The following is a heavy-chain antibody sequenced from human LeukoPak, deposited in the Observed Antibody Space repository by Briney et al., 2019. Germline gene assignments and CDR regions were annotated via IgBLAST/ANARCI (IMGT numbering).Heavy chain of an antibody. Sequence: GGSLGLSCAASGFTFSSYAMSWVRQAPGKGLEWVSAISGSGGSTYYADSVKGRFTISRDNSKNTLYLQMISLRAEDTAVYYCAKGLAQLWFYWGQGTLVTVSS. D-gene: IGHD5-18*01. V-gene: IGHV3-23*01. CDR1: GFTFSSYA. J-gene: IGHJ4*02. CDR2: ISGSGGST. CDR3: AKGLAQLWFY.